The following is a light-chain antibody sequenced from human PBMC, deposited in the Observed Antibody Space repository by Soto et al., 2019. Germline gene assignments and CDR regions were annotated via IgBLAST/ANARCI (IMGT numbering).Light chain of an antibody. CDR3: QLYGSSPWT. CDR2: GAS. Sequence: EIVLTQSPGTLSLSPGERATRSCRASQSVSSSYLAWYQQKPGQAPSLLIYGASSRATGIPDRFSGSGSGTDFTLTISRLEPEDFAVYYCQLYGSSPWTFGQGPKVEIK. CDR1: QSVSSSY. V-gene: IGKV3-20*01. J-gene: IGKJ1*01.